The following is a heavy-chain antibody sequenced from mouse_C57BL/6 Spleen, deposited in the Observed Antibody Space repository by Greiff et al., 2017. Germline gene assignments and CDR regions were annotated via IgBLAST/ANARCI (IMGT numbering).Heavy chain of an antibody. CDR2: IDPSDSYT. J-gene: IGHJ1*03. CDR3: ARSTGSSSYWYFDV. V-gene: IGHV1-59*01. CDR1: GYNFTSYW. Sequence: QVQLQQPGAELVRPGTSVKLSCKASGYNFTSYWMHWVKQRPGQGLEWIGVIDPSDSYTNYNQKFKGKATLTVYTSSSTAYMQLSRLTSEDSAVYYCARSTGSSSYWYFDVWGTGTTVTVSS. D-gene: IGHD1-1*01.